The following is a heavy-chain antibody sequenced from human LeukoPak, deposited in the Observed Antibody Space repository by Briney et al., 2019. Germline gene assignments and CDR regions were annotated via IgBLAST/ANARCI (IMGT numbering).Heavy chain of an antibody. D-gene: IGHD3-16*01. J-gene: IGHJ4*02. V-gene: IGHV3-15*07. Sequence: GGSLRLSCVLSTFTKAWMNWVRQAPGKGLEWVGRVKNRGDGMATDYAAPVKGRFIISRDDSKKTVYLQMDSLKTEDTAVYFCTTEYFGGFEYWGQGTLVTVSS. CDR3: TTEYFGGFEY. CDR1: TFTKAW. CDR2: VKNRGDGMAT.